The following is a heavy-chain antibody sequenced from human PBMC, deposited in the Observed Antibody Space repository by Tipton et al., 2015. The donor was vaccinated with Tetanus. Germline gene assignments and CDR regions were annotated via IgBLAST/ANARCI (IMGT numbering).Heavy chain of an antibody. CDR3: ARLGSGWYVGFDY. V-gene: IGHV3-48*03. D-gene: IGHD6-19*01. Sequence: SLRLSCAASGFTFSSYEMNWVRQAPGKGLEWVSYISSSGSTIYYADSVKGRFTISRDNAKNSLYLQMNSLRAEDTAVYYCARLGSGWYVGFDYWGQGTLVTVSS. CDR2: ISSSGSTI. CDR1: GFTFSSYE. J-gene: IGHJ4*02.